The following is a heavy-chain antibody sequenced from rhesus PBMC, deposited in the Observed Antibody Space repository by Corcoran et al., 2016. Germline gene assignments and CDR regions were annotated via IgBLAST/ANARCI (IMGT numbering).Heavy chain of an antibody. CDR2: IDGKIAGT. Sequence: QLQLQESGPGLVKPSETLSLTCAVSGGSISGYYWSWIRQPPGKGLEWIGNIDGKIAGTNYNPSLKSRVTISKDTSKNQFSLKLSSVTAADTAVYYCAREEYSWNSRVYYWGQGVLVTVSS. CDR1: GGSISGYY. CDR3: AREEYSWNSRVYY. V-gene: IGHV4-81*01. D-gene: IGHD1-1-1*01. J-gene: IGHJ4*01.